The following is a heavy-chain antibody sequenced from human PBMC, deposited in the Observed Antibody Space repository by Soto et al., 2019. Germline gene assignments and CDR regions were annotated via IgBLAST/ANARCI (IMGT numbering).Heavy chain of an antibody. CDR1: GLPFSSYS. CDR3: ARGMPYYYMDV. Sequence: EVQLVESGGGLVQPGGSLRLSCAASGLPFSSYSMNWVRQAPGKGLEWVSYISSSSSTIYYADSVKGRFTISRDNAKNSLYLQMNSLRAEDTAVYYCARGMPYYYMDVWGKGTTVTVSS. CDR2: ISSSSSTI. D-gene: IGHD2-2*01. V-gene: IGHV3-48*01. J-gene: IGHJ6*03.